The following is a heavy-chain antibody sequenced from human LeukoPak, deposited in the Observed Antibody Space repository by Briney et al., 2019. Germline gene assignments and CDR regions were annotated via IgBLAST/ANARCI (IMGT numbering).Heavy chain of an antibody. J-gene: IGHJ4*02. V-gene: IGHV4-31*03. CDR3: ARGIRVGMNRGYYDSSGYLTFDY. Sequence: SETLSLTCTVSGGSISSGGYYWSWIRQHPGKGLEWIGYIYYSGSTYYNPSPKSRVTISVDTSKNQFSLKLSSVTAADTAVYYCARGIRVGMNRGYYDSSGYLTFDYWGQGTLVTVSS. CDR2: IYYSGST. D-gene: IGHD3-22*01. CDR1: GGSISSGGYY.